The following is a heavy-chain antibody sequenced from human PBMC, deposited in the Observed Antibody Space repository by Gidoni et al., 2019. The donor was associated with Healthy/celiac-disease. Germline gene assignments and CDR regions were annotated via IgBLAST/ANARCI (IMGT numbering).Heavy chain of an antibody. Sequence: EVQLVASGGGLVQPVGSLSLSCAASGFTFSSYEMNWVRQAPGKGLEWVSYSSSSGSTIYDEDSVKGRFTISRDNAKNSLYLQMNSLRAEDTAVYYCARDGRYDYVLVYFDYWGQGTLVTVSS. J-gene: IGHJ4*02. D-gene: IGHD3-16*01. CDR1: GFTFSSYE. CDR2: SSSSGSTI. V-gene: IGHV3-48*03. CDR3: ARDGRYDYVLVYFDY.